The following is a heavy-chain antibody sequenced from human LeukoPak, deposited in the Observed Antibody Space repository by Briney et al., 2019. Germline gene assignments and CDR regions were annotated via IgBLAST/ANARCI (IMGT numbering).Heavy chain of an antibody. CDR3: AKHDTMVRGVSHYYYGMDV. D-gene: IGHD3-10*01. V-gene: IGHV3-23*01. J-gene: IGHJ6*02. CDR1: GFTFSSYA. Sequence: PGWSLRLSCAASGFTFSSYAMSWVRQAPGKGLEWVSAISGSGGSTYYADSVKGRFTISRDNSKNTLYLQMNSLRAEDTAVYYCAKHDTMVRGVSHYYYGMDVWGQGTTVTVSS. CDR2: ISGSGGST.